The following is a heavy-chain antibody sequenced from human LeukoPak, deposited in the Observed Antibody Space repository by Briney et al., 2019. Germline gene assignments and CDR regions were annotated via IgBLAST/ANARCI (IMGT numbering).Heavy chain of an antibody. D-gene: IGHD2-2*02. J-gene: IGHJ5*02. CDR2: IKGKTDGETT. V-gene: IGHV3-15*01. CDR3: TTDYGEYCSGTTCYKGS. CDR1: GISFSNAW. Sequence: NPGGSLRLSCTASGISFSNAWMSWVRQAPGRGLEWVGCIKGKTDGETTDYSAAVKGRFTISRDDTKNTMYLQMNSLKTEDTAVYYCTTDYGEYCSGTTCYKGSWGQGTLVTVSS.